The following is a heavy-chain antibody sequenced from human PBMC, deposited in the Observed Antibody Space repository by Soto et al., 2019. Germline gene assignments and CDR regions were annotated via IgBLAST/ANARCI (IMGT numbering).Heavy chain of an antibody. CDR1: GITFTNAL. D-gene: IGHD3-3*01. V-gene: IGHV3-15*01. CDR3: TTVSGPSDYRDY. CDR2: IRSKADGGTT. J-gene: IGHJ4*02. Sequence: PGGSLRLSCLASGITFTNALMGLVRQAPGKGLEWVGRIRSKADGGTTDYAAPVKGRFTISRDDSKNTLYLQMNSLKTEDTAVYFCTTVSGPSDYRDYWGQGALVTVSS.